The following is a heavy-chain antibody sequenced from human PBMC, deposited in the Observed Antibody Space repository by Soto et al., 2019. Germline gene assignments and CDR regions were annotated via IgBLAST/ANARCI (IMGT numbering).Heavy chain of an antibody. CDR2: INPNSGGT. V-gene: IGHV1-2*02. Sequence: QVQLVQSGAEVKKPGASVKVSCKASGYTFTGYYMHWVRQAPGQGLEWMGWINPNSGGTNYAQKFQGRVTMTRDTPISTAYMELSRLRADDTAVYYCARELGITIFGVVIVAGMDVWGQGTTVTVSS. J-gene: IGHJ6*02. CDR3: ARELGITIFGVVIVAGMDV. D-gene: IGHD3-3*01. CDR1: GYTFTGYY.